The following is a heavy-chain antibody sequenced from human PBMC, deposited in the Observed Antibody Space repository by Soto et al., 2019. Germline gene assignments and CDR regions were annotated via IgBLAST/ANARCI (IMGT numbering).Heavy chain of an antibody. Sequence: GSLRLSCAVSGFTFSAYTMNWVRQAPGKGLEWVSSITYDSAYIYYADSAKGRFTISRDNAKNSLYLQMNSLRAEDTAVYYCARQLGSACYDYWGQGILVTVSS. D-gene: IGHD2-21*02. CDR1: GFTFSAYT. V-gene: IGHV3-21*01. CDR3: ARQLGSACYDY. CDR2: ITYDSAYI. J-gene: IGHJ4*02.